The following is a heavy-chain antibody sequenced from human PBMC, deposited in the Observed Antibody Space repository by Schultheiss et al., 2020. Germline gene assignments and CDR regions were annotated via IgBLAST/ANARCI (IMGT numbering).Heavy chain of an antibody. D-gene: IGHD3-22*01. Sequence: SQTLSRTCTVSGGSISSGGYYWSWIRQHPGKGLEWIGYIYYSGSTYYNPSLKSRVTISVDTSKNQFSLKLSSVTAADTAVYYCARRPRYYYDSSGPQGYYYYYYGMDVWGQGTTVTVSS. CDR1: GGSISSGGYY. CDR2: IYYSGST. J-gene: IGHJ6*02. V-gene: IGHV4-31*03. CDR3: ARRPRYYYDSSGPQGYYYYYYGMDV.